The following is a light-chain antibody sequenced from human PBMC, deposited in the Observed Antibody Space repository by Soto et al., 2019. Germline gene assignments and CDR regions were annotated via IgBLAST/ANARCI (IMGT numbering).Light chain of an antibody. CDR3: QQYGDSPMYT. Sequence: EVVLTQSPGTLSLSPGERATLSCRASQSVGSSYLAWYQHKPGQAPRLLIYSGSYRATGIPDRFSGSGSETDFTLTINRLEPEDFAVYYWQQYGDSPMYTFGQGTRLEIK. CDR1: QSVGSSY. CDR2: SGS. J-gene: IGKJ2*01. V-gene: IGKV3-20*01.